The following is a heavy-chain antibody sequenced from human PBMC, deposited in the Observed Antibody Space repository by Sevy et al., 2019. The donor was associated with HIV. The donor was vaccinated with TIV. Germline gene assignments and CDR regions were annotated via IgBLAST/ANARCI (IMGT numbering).Heavy chain of an antibody. V-gene: IGHV3-30*18. CDR1: XXXXSXYG. CDR2: XSXXGXXK. Sequence: GGSLXLSCAAXXXXXSXYGMXXXXXXXXXXLEXXXXXSXXGXXKYYADSVKGRFTISRDNSKNTLYLQMNSLRAEDXAVYYCAKVLXXIPEXXXYXXXXXWGQGTTVTVSS. D-gene: IGHD2-21*01. J-gene: IGHJ6*02. CDR3: AKVLXXIPEXXXYXXXXX.